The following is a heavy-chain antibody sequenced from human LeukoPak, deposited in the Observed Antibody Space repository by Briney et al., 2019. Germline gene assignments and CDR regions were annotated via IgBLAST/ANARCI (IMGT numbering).Heavy chain of an antibody. J-gene: IGHJ4*02. CDR2: IYYSGST. Sequence: SETLSLTCTVSGGSINSYYWSWIRQPPGKGLEWIGYIYYSGSTNYNPSLKSRVTISVDTSKNQFSLKLSSVTAADTAVYYCARGGNRLDYWGQGTLVTVSS. V-gene: IGHV4-59*01. D-gene: IGHD4-23*01. CDR1: GGSINSYY. CDR3: ARGGNRLDY.